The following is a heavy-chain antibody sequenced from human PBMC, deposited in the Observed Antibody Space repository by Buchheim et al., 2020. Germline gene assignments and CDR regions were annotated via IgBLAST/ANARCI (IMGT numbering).Heavy chain of an antibody. J-gene: IGHJ6*02. Sequence: QLQLQESGPGLVKPSETLSLTCTVSGGSISSSSYYWGWIRQPPGKGLEWIGSIYYSGSTYYNPSLKSRVTISVDTSKNQFSLKLSSVTAADTAVYYCARVIGTAYYYYGMDVWGQGTT. CDR2: IYYSGST. V-gene: IGHV4-39*07. CDR3: ARVIGTAYYYYGMDV. D-gene: IGHD1-1*01. CDR1: GGSISSSSYY.